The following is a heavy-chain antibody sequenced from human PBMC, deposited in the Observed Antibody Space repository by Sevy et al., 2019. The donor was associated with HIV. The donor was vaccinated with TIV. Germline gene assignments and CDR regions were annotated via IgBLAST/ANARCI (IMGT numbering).Heavy chain of an antibody. CDR2: IKSKTDGGTT. D-gene: IGHD3-16*01. CDR3: PGGPEADYDYVWGSLDAFDI. Sequence: GGSLRLSCAASGFTFSNAWMSWVRQAPGKGLEWVGRIKSKTDGGTTDYAAPVKGRFTIPRVDSKNTLYLEMNSLKTEDTAVYYCPGGPEADYDYVWGSLDAFDIWGQGTMVTVSS. CDR1: GFTFSNAW. J-gene: IGHJ3*02. V-gene: IGHV3-15*01.